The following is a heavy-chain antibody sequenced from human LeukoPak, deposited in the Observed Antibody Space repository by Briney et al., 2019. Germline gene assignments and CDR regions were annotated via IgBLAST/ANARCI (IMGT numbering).Heavy chain of an antibody. V-gene: IGHV3-33*01. J-gene: IGHJ4*02. CDR3: ARGTADGRDRYNYLFDY. CDR2: IWYDGNKK. D-gene: IGHD5-12*01. CDR1: GFTFSSYG. Sequence: GGSLRLSCAVSGFTFSSYGMHWVRQAPGKGLEWVAVIWYDGNKKDYADSVKGRFTISRDNSKNTLYLQMDSLRAEDTAVYYCARGTADGRDRYNYLFDYWGQGTLVTVSS.